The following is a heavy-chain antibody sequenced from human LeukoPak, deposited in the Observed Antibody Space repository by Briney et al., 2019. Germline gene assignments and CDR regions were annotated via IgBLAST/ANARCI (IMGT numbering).Heavy chain of an antibody. CDR3: ARGRGDYRLTPHDC. D-gene: IGHD4-17*01. CDR2: IKQDGSEK. J-gene: IGHJ4*02. V-gene: IGHV3-7*01. Sequence: GGSLRLSCAASGFTFSSYWMSWVRQAPGKGLEWVANIKQDGSEKYYVDSVKGRFTISRDNAKNSLYLQMNSLRAEDTAVYFCARGRGDYRLTPHDCWGQGTLVTVSS. CDR1: GFTFSSYW.